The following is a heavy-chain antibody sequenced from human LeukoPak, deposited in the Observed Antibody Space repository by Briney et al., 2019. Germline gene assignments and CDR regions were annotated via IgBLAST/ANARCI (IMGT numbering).Heavy chain of an antibody. CDR1: GGSISSYY. D-gene: IGHD6-19*01. Sequence: SETLSLTCTVSGGSISSYYWSWIRQPPGKGLEGIGYIYYSGSTNYNPSLKSRVTISVDTSKNQFSLKLSSVTAADTAVYYCAREIAVAGKPYFDYWGQGTLVTVSS. CDR2: IYYSGST. CDR3: AREIAVAGKPYFDY. J-gene: IGHJ4*02. V-gene: IGHV4-59*01.